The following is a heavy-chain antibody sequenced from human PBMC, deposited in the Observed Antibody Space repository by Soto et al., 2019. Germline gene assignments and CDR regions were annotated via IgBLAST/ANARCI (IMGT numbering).Heavy chain of an antibody. J-gene: IGHJ4*02. Sequence: SETLSLTCAVSGGSITSSEWWSWVRQPPGKGLEWIGEISRTGSTNYNSTLKSRVTISLDKSSNQFSLKLNSVTAADTAVYYCASRAADRPFWGQGTLVTVSS. CDR2: ISRTGST. D-gene: IGHD6-6*01. V-gene: IGHV4-4*02. CDR1: GGSITSSEW. CDR3: ASRAADRPF.